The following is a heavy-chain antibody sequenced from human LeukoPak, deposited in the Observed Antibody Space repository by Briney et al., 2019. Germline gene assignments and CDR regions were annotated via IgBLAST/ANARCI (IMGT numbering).Heavy chain of an antibody. CDR2: ISGSGGST. Sequence: GGSLRLSCAASGFTFSSYAMSWVRQAPGKGLEWVSAISGSGGSTYYADSVKGRFTISRDNSKNTLYLQMNSLRAEDTAVDYCAKDVGRGAATLHNWFDPWGERTLVTVSS. J-gene: IGHJ5*02. V-gene: IGHV3-23*01. CDR1: GFTFSSYA. CDR3: AKDVGRGAATLHNWFDP. D-gene: IGHD6-13*01.